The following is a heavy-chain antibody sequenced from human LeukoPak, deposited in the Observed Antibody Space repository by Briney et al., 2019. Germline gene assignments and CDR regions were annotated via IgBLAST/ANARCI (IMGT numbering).Heavy chain of an antibody. V-gene: IGHV1-69*05. CDR1: GGTFSSYA. Sequence: SVKVSCKASGGTFSSYAISWVRQAPGQGLEWVGRIIPIFGTANYAQKFQGRVTITTDESTSTAYMELSSLRSEDTAVYYCARGKYYDFWSGYSYWGQGTLVTVSS. CDR2: IIPIFGTA. CDR3: ARGKYYDFWSGYSY. D-gene: IGHD3-3*01. J-gene: IGHJ4*02.